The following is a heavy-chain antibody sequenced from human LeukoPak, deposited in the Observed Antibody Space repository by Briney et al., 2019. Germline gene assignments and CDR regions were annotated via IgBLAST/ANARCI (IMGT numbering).Heavy chain of an antibody. Sequence: ASVKVSCKASGYTFTSYGISWVRQAPGQGLGWMGWISAYNGNTNYAQKLQGRVTMTTDTSTSTAYMELRSLRSDDTAVYYCARDLLHRKIDFWSGYYTGYYYYGMDVWGQGTTVTVSS. CDR2: ISAYNGNT. V-gene: IGHV1-18*01. CDR1: GYTFTSYG. J-gene: IGHJ6*02. D-gene: IGHD3-3*01. CDR3: ARDLLHRKIDFWSGYYTGYYYYGMDV.